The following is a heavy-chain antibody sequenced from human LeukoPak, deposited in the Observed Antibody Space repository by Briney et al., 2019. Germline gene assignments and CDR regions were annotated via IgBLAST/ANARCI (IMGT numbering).Heavy chain of an antibody. J-gene: IGHJ4*02. V-gene: IGHV3-30*03. Sequence: GGSLRLSCAASGFTFRNYGMHWVRQAPGKGLEWVAVISSDGNEKYYADSVKGRFTISRDNSKNTLYLQTNSLRAEDTALYYCVRDRDSTGYYDYWGQGTLVTVSS. CDR3: VRDRDSTGYYDY. CDR2: ISSDGNEK. CDR1: GFTFRNYG. D-gene: IGHD3-22*01.